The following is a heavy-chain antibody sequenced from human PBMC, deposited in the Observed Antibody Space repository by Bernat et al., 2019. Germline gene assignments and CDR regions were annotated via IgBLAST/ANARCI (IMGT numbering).Heavy chain of an antibody. D-gene: IGHD2-21*01. Sequence: EVQLVETGGGLIQPGGSLRLSCAASGLSVSSSYMSWVRQAPGKGLEWVSVIYRGGNTYYADSVKGRFTISRDNCKNTLYLQMDSLRAEDTAVYYCGRDSYCGRDWLDCWGQGTLVTVCS. CDR2: IYRGGNT. V-gene: IGHV3-53*02. CDR1: GLSVSSSY. J-gene: IGHJ5*01. CDR3: GRDSYCGRDWLDC.